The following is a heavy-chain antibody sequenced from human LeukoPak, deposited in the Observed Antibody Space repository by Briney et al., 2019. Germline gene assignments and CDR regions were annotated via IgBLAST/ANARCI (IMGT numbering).Heavy chain of an antibody. CDR2: INHSGST. CDR1: GASFSGYY. Sequence: SETLSLTCAVSGASFSGYYWNWIRQFPGKGLEWIGEINHSGSTNYKSSLKSRVTISVDTSKNQFSLKLSSVTAADTAMYYCAREDYDDSGAWYFDLWGRGTLVTVSS. V-gene: IGHV4-34*01. J-gene: IGHJ2*01. D-gene: IGHD3-3*01. CDR3: AREDYDDSGAWYFDL.